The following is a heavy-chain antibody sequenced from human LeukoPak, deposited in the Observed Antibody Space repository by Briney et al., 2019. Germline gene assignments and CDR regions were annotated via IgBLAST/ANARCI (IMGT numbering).Heavy chain of an antibody. J-gene: IGHJ3*02. V-gene: IGHV3-21*04. CDR2: ISSSSSYI. CDR3: AVDGYNNAFDI. CDR1: GFTFSSYS. D-gene: IGHD5-24*01. Sequence: PGGSLRLSCAASGFTFSSYSMNWVRQAPGKGLEWVSSISSSSSYIYYADSVKGRFTISRDNAKNSPYLQMNSLRAEDTALYYCAVDGYNNAFDIWGQGTMDTVSS.